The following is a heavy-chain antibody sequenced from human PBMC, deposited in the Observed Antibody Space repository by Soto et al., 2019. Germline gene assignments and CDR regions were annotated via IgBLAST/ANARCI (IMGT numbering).Heavy chain of an antibody. D-gene: IGHD1-26*01. CDR1: GFTFSSYS. CDR3: ARTYCGSYFPAGVDY. J-gene: IGHJ4*02. V-gene: IGHV3-48*02. Sequence: GGSLRLSCAASGFTFSSYSMNWVRQAPGKGLEWVSYISSSSTIYYEDSVKGRFTISRDNAKNSLYLQMNSLIDEDTAVYDCARTYCGSYFPAGVDYWGQGTLVTVSS. CDR2: ISSSSTI.